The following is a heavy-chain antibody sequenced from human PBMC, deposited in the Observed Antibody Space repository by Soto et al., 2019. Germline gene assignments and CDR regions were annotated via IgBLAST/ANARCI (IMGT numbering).Heavy chain of an antibody. J-gene: IGHJ6*02. CDR3: ARRIQHYYGMDV. Sequence: QVQLQESGPGLVKPSETLSLTCTVSGGSISSYYWSWIRQPPGKGLEWIGYIYYSGSTNYNPSLKCRVNISVDPSKNQFSLKLSSVNAADTAVYYCARRIQHYYGMDVWGQGTTVTVSS. CDR1: GGSISSYY. D-gene: IGHD5-18*01. V-gene: IGHV4-59*01. CDR2: IYYSGST.